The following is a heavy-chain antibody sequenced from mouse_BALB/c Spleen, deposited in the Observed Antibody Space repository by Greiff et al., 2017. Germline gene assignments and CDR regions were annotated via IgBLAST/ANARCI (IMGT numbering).Heavy chain of an antibody. Sequence: EVKLVESGGDLVKPGGSLKLSCAASGFTFSSYGMSWVRQTPDKRLEWVATISSGGSYTYYPDSVKGRFTISRDNAKNTLYLQMSSLKSEDTAMYYCARPPLMYYWGQGTSVTVSS. CDR2: ISSGGSYT. V-gene: IGHV5-6*01. J-gene: IGHJ4*01. CDR1: GFTFSSYG. CDR3: ARPPLMYY.